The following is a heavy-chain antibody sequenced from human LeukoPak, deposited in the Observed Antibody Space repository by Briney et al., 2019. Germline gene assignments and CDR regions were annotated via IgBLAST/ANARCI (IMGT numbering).Heavy chain of an antibody. J-gene: IGHJ4*02. CDR3: ARAIYRAVAGTSGY. D-gene: IGHD6-19*01. Sequence: ASVKVSCKASGYTFTGYYMHWVRQAPGQGLEWMGWINPNSGGTNYAQKFQGRVTMTRDTSISTACMELSRLRSDDTAVYYCARAIYRAVAGTSGYWGQGTLVTVSS. CDR1: GYTFTGYY. V-gene: IGHV1-2*02. CDR2: INPNSGGT.